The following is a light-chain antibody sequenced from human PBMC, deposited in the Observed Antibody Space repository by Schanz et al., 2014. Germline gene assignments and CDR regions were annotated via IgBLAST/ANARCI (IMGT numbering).Light chain of an antibody. Sequence: EIVLTQSPATLSLSPGERATLSCRASQSISSSLLAWYQQKPGQAPRLLIYGASTRATGIPARFSGSGSGTEFTLTISSLQSEDFAVYYCQQYNNWPQTFGQGTKVEIK. J-gene: IGKJ1*01. CDR1: QSISSS. V-gene: IGKV3-15*01. CDR2: GAS. CDR3: QQYNNWPQT.